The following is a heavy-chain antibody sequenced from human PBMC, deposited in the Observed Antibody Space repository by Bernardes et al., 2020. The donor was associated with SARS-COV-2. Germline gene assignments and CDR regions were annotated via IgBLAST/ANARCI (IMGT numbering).Heavy chain of an antibody. CDR2: ISYDGSNK. CDR3: AKDLRGYSGYDPDYYYYGMDV. Sequence: GGSLRLSCAASGFTFSSYGMHWVRQAPGKGLEWVAVISYDGSNKYYADSVKGRFTISRDNSKNTLYLQMNSLRAEDTAVYYCAKDLRGYSGYDPDYYYYGMDVWGQGTTVTVSS. CDR1: GFTFSSYG. V-gene: IGHV3-30*18. J-gene: IGHJ6*02. D-gene: IGHD5-12*01.